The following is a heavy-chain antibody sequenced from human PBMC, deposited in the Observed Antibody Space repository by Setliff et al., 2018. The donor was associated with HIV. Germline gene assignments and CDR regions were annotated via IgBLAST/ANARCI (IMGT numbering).Heavy chain of an antibody. Sequence: SETLSLTCTVSGGSISTSRHYWGWIRQPPGKGLEWIGSIYYTGSTDYNPSLKSRVTISVDTSKNQFSLKLSSVTAADTAVYYGARDDTVVRGHIDYWGQGTLVTVSS. CDR2: IYYTGST. V-gene: IGHV4-39*07. CDR1: GGSISTSRHY. CDR3: ARDDTVVRGHIDY. J-gene: IGHJ4*02. D-gene: IGHD3-10*01.